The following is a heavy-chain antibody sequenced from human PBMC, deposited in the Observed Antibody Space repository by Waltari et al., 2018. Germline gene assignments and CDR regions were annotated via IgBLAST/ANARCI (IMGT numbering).Heavy chain of an antibody. CDR3: AREVAGLEWYFDP. J-gene: IGHJ2*01. CDR2: INTNTWNP. CDR1: GYDYTSYA. D-gene: IGHD3-3*01. Sequence: QVRGMQSGSELTKPGASVQLSCKASGYDYTSYAINWVRQAPGQGLEWMGWINTNTWNPTYAQGFTGRFVFSLDTSFSTAYLQISSLKPEYTSVYYCAREVAGLEWYFDPWGRGTLITVSS. V-gene: IGHV7-4-1*02.